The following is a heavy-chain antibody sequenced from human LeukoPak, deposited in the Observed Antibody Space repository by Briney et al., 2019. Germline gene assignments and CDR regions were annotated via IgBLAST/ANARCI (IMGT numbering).Heavy chain of an antibody. Sequence: PGGSLRLSGSASGFTFSHFAMHWVRQAPGRGLEYVSGISSNGGSTYDADSVKGRFTISRDNSKNTLYIQMSSLRAEDTAVYYCVKDSASYYYGSGSPWFDPWGQGTLVTVSS. CDR3: VKDSASYYYGSGSPWFDP. CDR2: ISSNGGST. D-gene: IGHD3-10*01. J-gene: IGHJ5*02. CDR1: GFTFSHFA. V-gene: IGHV3-64D*06.